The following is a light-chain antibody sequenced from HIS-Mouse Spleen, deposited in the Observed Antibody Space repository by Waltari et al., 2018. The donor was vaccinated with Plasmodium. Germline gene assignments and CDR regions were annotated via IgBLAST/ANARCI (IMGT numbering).Light chain of an antibody. V-gene: IGLV2-8*01. J-gene: IGLJ2*01. CDR1: SSDVGGNNY. Sequence: QSALTQPPSASGSPGQSVTISCTGTSSDVGGNNYVSWYHQHPGKAPKLMIYEVSKRPSGVPDRFSGSKSGNTASLTVSGLQAEDEADYYCSSYAGSNNLVFGGGTKLTVL. CDR3: SSYAGSNNLV. CDR2: EVS.